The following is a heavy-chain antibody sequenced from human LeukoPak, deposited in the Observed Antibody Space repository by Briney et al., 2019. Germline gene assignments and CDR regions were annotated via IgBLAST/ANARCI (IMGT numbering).Heavy chain of an antibody. J-gene: IGHJ4*02. CDR2: IYDNGST. Sequence: SETLSLTRAVSGGSISRSNWWSWVRQSPGKGLEWIGEIYDNGSTNYNPSLKSRVTISVDKSKNQFSLKLSSVTAADTAVYYCARGSQTITIFGVVIRRGYYFDYWGQGTLVTVSS. D-gene: IGHD3-3*01. CDR1: GGSISRSNW. CDR3: ARGSQTITIFGVVIRRGYYFDY. V-gene: IGHV4-4*02.